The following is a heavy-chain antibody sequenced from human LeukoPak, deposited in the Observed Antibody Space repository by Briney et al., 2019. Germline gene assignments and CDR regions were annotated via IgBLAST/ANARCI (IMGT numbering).Heavy chain of an antibody. CDR2: IYYSGST. CDR1: GGSISSGDYY. V-gene: IGHV4-30-4*01. CDR3: ARDPAHVRGVPFDY. J-gene: IGHJ4*02. Sequence: SQTLSLTCTVSGGSISSGDYYWSWIRQPPGKGLEWIGYIYYSGSTYYNPSLKSRVTISVDTSKNQFSLKLSSVTAADTAVYYCARDPAHVRGVPFDYWGQGTLVTVSS. D-gene: IGHD3-10*02.